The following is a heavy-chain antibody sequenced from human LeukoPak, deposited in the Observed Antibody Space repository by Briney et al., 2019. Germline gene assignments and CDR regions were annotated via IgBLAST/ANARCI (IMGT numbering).Heavy chain of an antibody. CDR3: ARVAAAGTTRNWFDP. CDR1: GYTFTSYY. CDR2: INPSGGST. D-gene: IGHD6-13*01. J-gene: IGHJ5*02. V-gene: IGHV1-46*01. Sequence: ASVTVSCKASGYTFTSYYMHWVRQAPGQGLEWMGIINPSGGSTSYAQKFQGRVTMTRDMSTSTVYMELSSLRSEDTAVYYCARVAAAGTTRNWFDPWGQGTLVTVSS.